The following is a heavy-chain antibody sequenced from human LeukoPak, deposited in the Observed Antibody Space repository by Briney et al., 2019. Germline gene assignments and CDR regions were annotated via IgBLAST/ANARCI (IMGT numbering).Heavy chain of an antibody. CDR1: GFTFSSYA. CDR3: ARAEGLERPDY. V-gene: IGHV3-48*03. D-gene: IGHD1-1*01. Sequence: QPGGSLRLSCAASGFTFSSYAMSWVRQAPGKGLEWVSYISSSGSTIYYADSVKGRFTTSRDNAKNSLYLQMNSLRAEDTAVYYCARAEGLERPDYWGQGTLVTVSS. J-gene: IGHJ4*02. CDR2: ISSSGSTI.